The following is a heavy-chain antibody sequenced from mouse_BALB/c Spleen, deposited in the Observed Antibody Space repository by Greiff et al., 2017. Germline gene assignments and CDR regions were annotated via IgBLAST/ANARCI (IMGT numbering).Heavy chain of an antibody. CDR1: GYTFTSYT. CDR3: ASRLRSAMDY. D-gene: IGHD1-2*01. J-gene: IGHJ4*01. Sequence: VQLVESGAELARPGASVKMSCKASGYTFTSYTMHWVKQRPGQGLEWIGYINPSSGYTNYNQKFKDKATLTADKSSSTAYMQLSSLTSEDSAVYYCASRLRSAMDYWGQGTSVTVSS. V-gene: IGHV1-4*01. CDR2: INPSSGYT.